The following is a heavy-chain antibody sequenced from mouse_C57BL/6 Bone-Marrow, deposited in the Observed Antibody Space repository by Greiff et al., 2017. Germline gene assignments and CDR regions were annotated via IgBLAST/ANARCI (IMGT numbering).Heavy chain of an antibody. V-gene: IGHV1-26*01. J-gene: IGHJ4*01. CDR3: ARRSGDGSHDMDY. CDR1: GYTFTDYY. CDR2: INPNNGGT. Sequence: EVQLQQSGPELVKPGASVKISCKASGYTFTDYYMNWVKQSHGKSLEWIGDINPNNGGTSYNQKFKGKATLTVDKSSSTAYMELRRLTSEDSAVYYCARRSGDGSHDMDYWGQGTSVTVSS. D-gene: IGHD2-3*01.